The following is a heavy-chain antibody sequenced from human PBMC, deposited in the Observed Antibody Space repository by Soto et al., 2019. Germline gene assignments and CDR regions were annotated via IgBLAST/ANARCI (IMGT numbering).Heavy chain of an antibody. CDR3: ARTSITTYAMDV. Sequence: PSETLSLTCTVSGGSISSGDYYWSWIRQPPGKGLEWIGYIYYIGTTYYNPSLKSRLTISLDTSKNQFSLKLTSVTAADTAVYYCARTSITTYAMDVWGQGTTVTVSS. V-gene: IGHV4-30-4*01. CDR1: GGSISSGDYY. CDR2: IYYIGTT. J-gene: IGHJ6*02. D-gene: IGHD4-4*01.